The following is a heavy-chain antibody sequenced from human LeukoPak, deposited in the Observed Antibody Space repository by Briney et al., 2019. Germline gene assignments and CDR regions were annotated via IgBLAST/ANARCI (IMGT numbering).Heavy chain of an antibody. J-gene: IGHJ6*02. Sequence: KASETLSLTCTVSGGSISSGGYYWSWIRQHPGKGLEWIGYIYYSGSTYYNPSLKSRVTISVDTSKNQFSLKLSSVTAADTAVYYCARLLTVTRSPPHYYYGMDVWGQGTTVTVSS. V-gene: IGHV4-31*03. CDR2: IYYSGST. CDR1: GGSISSGGYY. CDR3: ARLLTVTRSPPHYYYGMDV. D-gene: IGHD4-11*01.